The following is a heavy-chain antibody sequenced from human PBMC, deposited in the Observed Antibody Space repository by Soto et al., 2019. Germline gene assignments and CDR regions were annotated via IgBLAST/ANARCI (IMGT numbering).Heavy chain of an antibody. CDR1: VFSLSTNGVG. CDR3: AHRRVAAAGLQSMRYFNY. CDR2: IYWDDDT. J-gene: IGHJ4*02. D-gene: IGHD6-13*01. Sequence: ITLKESGPTLVKPTQTLTLTCTFSVFSLSTNGVGVGWIRQPPGKALGWLALIYWDDDTRYSPSLKSRLTLTKDTAKNQVVLTMANMDPVDTGTYYCAHRRVAAAGLQSMRYFNYWSQGTPVTVSS. V-gene: IGHV2-5*02.